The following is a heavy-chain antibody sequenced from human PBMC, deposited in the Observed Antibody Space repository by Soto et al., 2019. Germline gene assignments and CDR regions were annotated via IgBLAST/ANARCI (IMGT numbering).Heavy chain of an antibody. Sequence: DVQLVKSGGGLIQPGGSLRLSCAASGITATNGHMSWVRQAPGKGLEWVSVIYSDDNTYYADYMKGRFTISRATSKNTVYLQMNRLRAEDTAVDYCARDLNGDKYFDFWDQGSLVTVSS. CDR2: IYSDDNT. D-gene: IGHD4-17*01. J-gene: IGHJ4*02. V-gene: IGHV3-53*01. CDR3: ARDLNGDKYFDF. CDR1: GITATNGH.